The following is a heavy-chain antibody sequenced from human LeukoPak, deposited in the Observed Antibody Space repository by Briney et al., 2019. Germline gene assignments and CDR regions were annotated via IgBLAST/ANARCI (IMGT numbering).Heavy chain of an antibody. CDR1: GGSISSYY. D-gene: IGHD1-26*01. J-gene: IGHJ3*02. CDR2: ISYSGST. CDR3: ARETRLHSGSYSNDAFDI. Sequence: PSETLSLTCTVSGGSISSYYWSWIRQPPGKGLEWIGYISYSGSTDYNPSLTSRVTISFDTSKNQFSLRLSSVTAADTAVYYCARETRLHSGSYSNDAFDIWGQGTIVPVSS. V-gene: IGHV4-59*01.